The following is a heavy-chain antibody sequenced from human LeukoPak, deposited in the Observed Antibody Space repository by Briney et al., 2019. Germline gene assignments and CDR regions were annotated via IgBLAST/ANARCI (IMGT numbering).Heavy chain of an antibody. D-gene: IGHD3-22*01. CDR2: IGASGLNT. CDR3: AKNWDDYDSSGPIDQ. J-gene: IGHJ4*02. Sequence: GGSLRLSCAASGFSFSAYAMSWVRQAPGKGLEWVSGIGASGLNTYYADTVKGRLTNSRDNSNNAVYLQLYSLRVDDTAVYYCAKNWDDYDSSGPIDQWGQGALVTVSS. V-gene: IGHV3-23*01. CDR1: GFSFSAYA.